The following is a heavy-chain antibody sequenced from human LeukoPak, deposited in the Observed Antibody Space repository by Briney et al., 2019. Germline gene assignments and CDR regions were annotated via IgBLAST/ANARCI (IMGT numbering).Heavy chain of an antibody. J-gene: IGHJ4*02. Sequence: GGSLRLSCAASGFTFSSYEMNWVRQAPEKGLEWVSYISSSGNTIHYADSVKGRFTIARDNAKNSLYLQMNSLRADDTAVYYSARAGFALDYWGQGTLITVSP. CDR3: ARAGFALDY. D-gene: IGHD2-15*01. CDR1: GFTFSSYE. CDR2: ISSSGNTI. V-gene: IGHV3-48*03.